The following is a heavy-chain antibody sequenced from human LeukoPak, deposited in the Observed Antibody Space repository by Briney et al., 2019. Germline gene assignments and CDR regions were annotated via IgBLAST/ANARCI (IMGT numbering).Heavy chain of an antibody. D-gene: IGHD6-6*01. CDR3: AKDLIAARPSEYFQH. CDR1: GFAFGSYA. J-gene: IGHJ1*01. V-gene: IGHV3-30-3*01. Sequence: GTSLRLSCEASGFAFGSYAMHWVRQAPGRGLEWVAVISHDGDNTNSADSVKGRFTISRDNSKNTLYLQMNSLRAEDTAVYYCAKDLIAARPSEYFQHWGQGTLVTVSS. CDR2: ISHDGDNT.